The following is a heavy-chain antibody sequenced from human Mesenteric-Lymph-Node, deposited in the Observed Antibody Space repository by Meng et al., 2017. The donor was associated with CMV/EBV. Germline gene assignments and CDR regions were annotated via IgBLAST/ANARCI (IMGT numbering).Heavy chain of an antibody. J-gene: IGHJ4*02. CDR2: IYYNGYT. V-gene: IGHV4-31*11. CDR1: GGSISSGGYY. CDR3: ARGSTGYSSSWYRY. Sequence: SETLSLTCVVSGGSISSGGYYWSWIRQPPGKGLEWIGYIYYNGYTQYNPSLKSRVTISVDTSKNQFSLKLSSVTAADTAVYYCARGSTGYSSSWYRYWGQGTLVTVSS. D-gene: IGHD6-13*01.